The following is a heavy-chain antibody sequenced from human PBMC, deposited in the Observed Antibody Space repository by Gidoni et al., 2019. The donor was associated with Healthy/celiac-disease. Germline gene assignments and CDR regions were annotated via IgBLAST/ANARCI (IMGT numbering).Heavy chain of an antibody. CDR2: IYYSGST. D-gene: IGHD6-19*01. J-gene: IGHJ4*02. Sequence: QLQLQESGPGLVKPSETLSLTCTVSGGSISSSSYYWGWIRQPPGKGLEWIGSIYYSGSTYYNPSLKSRVTISVDTSKNQFSLKLSSGTAADTAVYYCAGIAVAGSGVDYWGQGTLVTVSS. CDR1: GGSISSSSYY. CDR3: AGIAVAGSGVDY. V-gene: IGHV4-39*01.